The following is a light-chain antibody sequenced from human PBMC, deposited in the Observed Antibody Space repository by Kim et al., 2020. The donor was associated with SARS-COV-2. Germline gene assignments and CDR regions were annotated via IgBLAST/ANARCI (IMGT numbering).Light chain of an antibody. Sequence: QSALTQPASVSGSPGQSITISCTGTSSDVGGYNYVSWYQQHPRTAPKVMIYGVNKRPSGISNRFSGSKSGNTASLTISGLQAEDEADYFCSSYTSGSTYVFGTGTKVTVL. CDR1: SSDVGGYNY. CDR2: GVN. CDR3: SSYTSGSTYV. V-gene: IGLV2-14*03. J-gene: IGLJ1*01.